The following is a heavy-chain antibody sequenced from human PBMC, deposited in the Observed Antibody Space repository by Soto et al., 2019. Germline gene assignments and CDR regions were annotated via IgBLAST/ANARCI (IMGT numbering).Heavy chain of an antibody. J-gene: IGHJ6*02. V-gene: IGHV3-30*18. D-gene: IGHD3-3*01. CDR2: ISYDGSNK. CDR1: GFTFSSYG. Sequence: QVQLVESGGGVVKPGRSLRLSCAASGFTFSSYGMHWVRQAPGKGLEWVAVISYDGSNKYYADSVKGRFTISRDNSKNTLYLQMNSLRAEDTGVYYCAKDKYRRIFGVVSMRYSGLDVWGQGTTVTVSS. CDR3: AKDKYRRIFGVVSMRYSGLDV.